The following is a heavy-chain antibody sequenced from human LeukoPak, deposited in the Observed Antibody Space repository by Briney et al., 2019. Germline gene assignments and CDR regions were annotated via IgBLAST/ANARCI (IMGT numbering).Heavy chain of an antibody. D-gene: IGHD6-19*01. CDR2: ISAYNGNT. J-gene: IGHJ4*02. Sequence: ASVKVSCKASGYTFTSYGISWVRQAPGQGLEWMGWISAYNGNTNYAQKLQGRVTMTTDTSTSTPYMELRSLRSDDTAVYYCASPGTGYSSGWYYFDYWGQGTLVTVSS. CDR1: GYTFTSYG. V-gene: IGHV1-18*01. CDR3: ASPGTGYSSGWYYFDY.